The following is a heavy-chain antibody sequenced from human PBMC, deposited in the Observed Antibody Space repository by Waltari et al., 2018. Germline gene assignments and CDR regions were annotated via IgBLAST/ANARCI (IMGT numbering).Heavy chain of an antibody. CDR2: IYYSGST. CDR1: GGSISSSSYY. Sequence: QLQLQESGPGLVKPSETLSLTCTVSGGSISSSSYYWGWIRQPPGKGLEWIGSIYYSGSTYYNPSLKSRVTISVDTSKNQFSLKLSSVTAADTAVYYCARDLYCGWSDYWGQGTLVTVSS. D-gene: IGHD6-19*01. V-gene: IGHV4-39*07. CDR3: ARDLYCGWSDY. J-gene: IGHJ4*02.